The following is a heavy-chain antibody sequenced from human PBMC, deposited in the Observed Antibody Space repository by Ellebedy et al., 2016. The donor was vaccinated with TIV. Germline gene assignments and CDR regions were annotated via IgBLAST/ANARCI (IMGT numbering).Heavy chain of an antibody. J-gene: IGHJ4*02. V-gene: IGHV3-74*01. CDR3: ARSLGYYGPRYHLDY. CDR1: GFTFTTYW. Sequence: GESLKISCAASGFTFTTYWMHWVRQAPGQGLVWVSRINSGGDSLDYADSVRGRFTISRDNAKNTLYLQMNSLRAEDTAVYYCARSLGYYGPRYHLDYWGQGTLVIVSS. CDR2: INSGGDSL. D-gene: IGHD3-10*01.